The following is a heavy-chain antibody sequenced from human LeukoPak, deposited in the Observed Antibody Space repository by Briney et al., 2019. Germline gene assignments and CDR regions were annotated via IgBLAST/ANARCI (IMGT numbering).Heavy chain of an antibody. CDR2: INHSGST. CDR1: GGSFSGYY. Sequence: SETLSLTCAVYGGSFSGYYWSWIRQPPGKGLEWIGEINHSGSTNYNPSLKSRVTISVDTSKNQFSLKLSSVTAADTAVYYCARLYYCGSGTIWGKGTTVTISS. J-gene: IGHJ6*04. CDR3: ARLYYCGSGTI. V-gene: IGHV4-34*01. D-gene: IGHD3-10*01.